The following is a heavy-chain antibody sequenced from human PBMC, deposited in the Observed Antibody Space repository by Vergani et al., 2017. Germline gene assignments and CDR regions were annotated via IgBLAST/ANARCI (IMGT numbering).Heavy chain of an antibody. J-gene: IGHJ5*02. CDR2: IYHSGGA. D-gene: IGHD6-19*01. CDR1: GGSITSSSYY. V-gene: IGHV4-39*07. Sequence: QLHLQESGPGLVKPSETLSLTCTVSGGSITSSSYYWGWIRHPPGMGLECIGNIYHSGGAYYNPSLKTRVTISVDTSKNQFSLTLTSVTAADTAVYYCASDTHSGQRADRWGQGSLVTVTS. CDR3: ASDTHSGQRADR.